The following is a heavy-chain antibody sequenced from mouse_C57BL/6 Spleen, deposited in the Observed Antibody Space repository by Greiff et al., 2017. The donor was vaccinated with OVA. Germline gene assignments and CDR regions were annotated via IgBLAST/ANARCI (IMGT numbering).Heavy chain of an antibody. CDR1: GYTFTGYW. CDR3: AIGTGYFDY. CDR2: IRPGSCST. Sequence: VQLQQSGAELMKPGASVKLSCKATGYTFTGYWIAWVKQRPGHGLEWIGEIRPGSCSTNYNERFKGTATFTTDTSSNTAYMQLSSLTTEDSAIYYCAIGTGYFDYWGHGTTLTFAS. V-gene: IGHV1-9*01. D-gene: IGHD2-14*01. J-gene: IGHJ2*01.